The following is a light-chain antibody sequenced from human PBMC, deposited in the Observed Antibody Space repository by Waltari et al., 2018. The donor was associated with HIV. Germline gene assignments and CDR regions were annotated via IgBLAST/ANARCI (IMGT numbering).Light chain of an antibody. CDR3: SSFAGTHKL. Sequence: QSALTQSPSASGSPGQSVTISCTGANGAISDYNYVSWYQQHSDRPPKLIIFEVTKRPSGVPDRFSGSKSGNTASLFVSGLQPEDEATYFCSSFAGTHKLFGGGTKLTVL. J-gene: IGLJ2*01. CDR2: EVT. CDR1: NGAISDYNY. V-gene: IGLV2-8*01.